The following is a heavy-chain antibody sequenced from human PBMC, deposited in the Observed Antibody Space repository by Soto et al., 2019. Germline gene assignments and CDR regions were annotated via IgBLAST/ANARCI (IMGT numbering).Heavy chain of an antibody. J-gene: IGHJ6*02. D-gene: IGHD6-13*01. Sequence: GGFLRLSCAASGVTFIDYAMHWVRQAPGKGLEWVSAITDSASKKYHADSVKGRFTISRDNSKNTLYLQMNSLRAEDTAVYYCAKPLRAAAGYYYYGMDVWGQGTTVTVSS. CDR1: GVTFIDYA. CDR3: AKPLRAAAGYYYYGMDV. CDR2: ITDSASKK. V-gene: IGHV3-30-3*02.